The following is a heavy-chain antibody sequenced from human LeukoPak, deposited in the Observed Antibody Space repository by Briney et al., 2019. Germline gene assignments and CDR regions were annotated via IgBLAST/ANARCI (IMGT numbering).Heavy chain of an antibody. V-gene: IGHV3-30*18. CDR2: ISYDGSNK. CDR1: GFTFSSCG. D-gene: IGHD3-9*01. J-gene: IGHJ4*02. CDR3: AKGSSYYDILTGYYGFDY. Sequence: GRSLRLSCAASGFTFSSCGMHWVRQAPGKGLEWVAVISYDGSNKYYADSVKGRFTISRDNSKNTLYLQMNSLRAEDTAVYYCAKGSSYYDILTGYYGFDYWGQGTLVTVSS.